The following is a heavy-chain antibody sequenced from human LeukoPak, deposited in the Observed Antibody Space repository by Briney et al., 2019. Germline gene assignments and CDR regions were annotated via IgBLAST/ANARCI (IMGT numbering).Heavy chain of an antibody. CDR1: GVSISSSDYW. CDR3: ARGPDPGKVGAAIYYYFGMDV. Sequence: SETLSLTCAVSGVSISSSDYWWGWIRQPPGKGLEWIGSISSSGSIYYNPSLKSRVSISVDTSKKQVSLKLTSVTAADTTVYYCARGPDPGKVGAAIYYYFGMDVWGQGTTVTVSS. J-gene: IGHJ6*02. D-gene: IGHD1-26*01. CDR2: ISSSGSI. V-gene: IGHV4-39*07.